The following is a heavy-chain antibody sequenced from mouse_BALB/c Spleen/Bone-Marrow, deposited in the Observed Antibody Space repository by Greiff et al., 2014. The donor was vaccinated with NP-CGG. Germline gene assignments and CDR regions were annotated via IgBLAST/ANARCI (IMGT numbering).Heavy chain of an antibody. CDR2: FDPANGNT. CDR3: AAYYCGSSYGFAY. CDR1: GFNIKYTY. D-gene: IGHD1-1*01. J-gene: IGHJ3*01. V-gene: IGHV14-3*02. Sequence: VRLKAAGALLVQPGASVKLSCTASGFNIKYTYMHWVKQRPEQGLEWIGMFDPANGNTNYDPKIQGKETITADTASNTAYLQLSSLTSEDTAVYYCAAYYCGSSYGFAYWGQGTLVTVSA.